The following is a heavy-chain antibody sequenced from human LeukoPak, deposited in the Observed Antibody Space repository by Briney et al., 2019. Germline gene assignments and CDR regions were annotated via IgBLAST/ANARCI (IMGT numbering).Heavy chain of an antibody. CDR1: GYTFTSYG. J-gene: IGHJ4*02. D-gene: IGHD3-22*01. V-gene: IGHV1-18*01. CDR2: ISAYNGNT. Sequence: ASVKVSCKASGYTFTSYGISWVRQAPGQGLEWMGRISAYNGNTNYAQKLQGRVTMTTDTSTSTAYMELRSLRSDDTAVYYCARDLYHLTYYYDSSGYYYIDYWGQGTLVTVSS. CDR3: ARDLYHLTYYYDSSGYYYIDY.